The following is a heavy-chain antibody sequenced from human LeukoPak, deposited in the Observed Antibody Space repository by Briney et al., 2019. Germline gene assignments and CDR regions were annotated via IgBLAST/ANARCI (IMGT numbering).Heavy chain of an antibody. D-gene: IGHD3-10*01. CDR1: GGSFSAYS. Sequence: PSETLSLTCAVYGGSFSAYSWSWIRQPPGKGLEWIGEINHSGSTNYNASLKSRLTISVDTSKNQFSLKLSSVTAADTAVYYCARVGPYKITMVREIMGYFDSWGQGNLVTVSS. V-gene: IGHV4-34*01. J-gene: IGHJ4*02. CDR2: INHSGST. CDR3: ARVGPYKITMVREIMGYFDS.